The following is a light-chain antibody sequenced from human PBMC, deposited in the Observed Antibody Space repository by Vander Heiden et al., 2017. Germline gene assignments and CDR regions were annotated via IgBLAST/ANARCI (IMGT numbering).Light chain of an antibody. V-gene: IGKV3-20*01. Sequence: ENVLTQSPGTLSLSPGERATLSCRASQSVSSSYLAWYQQKPGQAPRLLIYGASSRATGIPDMFSGSGSGTDFTLTISRLEPEDFAVYYCQQYGSSLLTFGGGTKVEIK. CDR2: GAS. J-gene: IGKJ4*01. CDR1: QSVSSSY. CDR3: QQYGSSLLT.